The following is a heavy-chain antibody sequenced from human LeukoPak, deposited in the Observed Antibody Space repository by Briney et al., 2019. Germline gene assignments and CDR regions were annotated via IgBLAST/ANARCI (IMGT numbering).Heavy chain of an antibody. J-gene: IGHJ4*02. CDR1: GFTFSSYG. V-gene: IGHV3-30*18. CDR2: ISYDGSNK. Sequence: PGGSLRLSCAASGFTFSSYGMHWVGQGPGKGLEWVAVISYDGSNKYYADSVKGRFTISRDNSKNTLYLQMNSLRAEDTAVYYCANEDCSSTSCYRGGGYWGQGTLVTVSS. CDR3: ANEDCSSTSCYRGGGY. D-gene: IGHD2-2*01.